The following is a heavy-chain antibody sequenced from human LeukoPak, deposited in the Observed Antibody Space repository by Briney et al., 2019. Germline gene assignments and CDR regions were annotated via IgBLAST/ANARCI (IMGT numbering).Heavy chain of an antibody. J-gene: IGHJ3*02. D-gene: IGHD3-22*01. CDR1: GCTFTYYY. V-gene: IGHV1-2*02. Sequence: ASVQVSFKASGCTFTYYYIQWVRPAPGQGVGGMGWVDPESGATNYSQKFGGRVTMTRDTSISTAYMALSRLRSDDTAVYFCAREYYDSSGRKHAFDIWGQGTMVTVSS. CDR3: AREYYDSSGRKHAFDI. CDR2: VDPESGAT.